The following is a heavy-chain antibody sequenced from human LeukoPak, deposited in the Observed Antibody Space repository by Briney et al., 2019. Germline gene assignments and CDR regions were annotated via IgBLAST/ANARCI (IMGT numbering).Heavy chain of an antibody. CDR3: ARARRCGGDCYGTFDY. Sequence: SETLSLTCTVSGDSISSGGYYWSWIRQHPGKGLEWIGYIYYSGSTYYNPSLKSRFTISVDTSKNQFSLKLSSVTAADTVVYYCARARRCGGDCYGTFDYWGQGTLVTVSS. J-gene: IGHJ4*02. D-gene: IGHD2-21*02. CDR2: IYYSGST. CDR1: GDSISSGGYY. V-gene: IGHV4-31*03.